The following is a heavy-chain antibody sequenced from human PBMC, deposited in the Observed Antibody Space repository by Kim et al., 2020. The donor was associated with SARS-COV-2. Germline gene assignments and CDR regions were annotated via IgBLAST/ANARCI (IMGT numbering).Heavy chain of an antibody. V-gene: IGHV3-53*01. J-gene: IGHJ4*02. CDR1: GFTVSSNY. CDR2: IYSGGST. D-gene: IGHD6-19*01. Sequence: GGSLRLSCAASGFTVSSNYMSWVRQAPGKGLEWVAVIYSGGSTYYADSVKGRFTISRDNSKNTLYLQMNSLRAEDTAVYYCAREDSSGWDFDSWGQGTLGTVSS. CDR3: AREDSSGWDFDS.